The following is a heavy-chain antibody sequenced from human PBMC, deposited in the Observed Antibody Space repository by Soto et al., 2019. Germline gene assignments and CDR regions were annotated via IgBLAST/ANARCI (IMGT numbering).Heavy chain of an antibody. J-gene: IGHJ6*02. CDR1: GGTFSSYA. V-gene: IGHV1-69*13. Sequence: SVKVSCKASGGTFSSYAISWVRQAPGQGLEWMGGIIPIFGTANYAQKFQGRVTITADESTSTAYMELSSLRSEDTAVYYCARGYSSSSGLVYYYYYGMDVWGQGTTVTVS. CDR2: IIPIFGTA. CDR3: ARGYSSSSGLVYYYYYGMDV. D-gene: IGHD6-6*01.